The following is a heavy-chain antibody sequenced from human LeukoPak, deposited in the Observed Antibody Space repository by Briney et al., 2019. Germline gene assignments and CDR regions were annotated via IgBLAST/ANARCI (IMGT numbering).Heavy chain of an antibody. CDR3: ARSTMVNTATGWFDP. V-gene: IGHV4-59*12. Sequence: PSETLSLTCTVSGDSISSYYWSWIRQPPGKGLEWIGYIYNSGSTNYNPSLKGRVTMSVDTSKNHMSLKLSSVTAADTAMYYCARSTMVNTATGWFDPWGQGTLVTVSS. D-gene: IGHD4/OR15-4a*01. J-gene: IGHJ5*02. CDR2: IYNSGST. CDR1: GDSISSYY.